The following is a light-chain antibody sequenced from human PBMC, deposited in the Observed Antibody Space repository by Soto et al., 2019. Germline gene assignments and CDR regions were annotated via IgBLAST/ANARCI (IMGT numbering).Light chain of an antibody. CDR2: KAS. Sequence: DIQMTPSPSTLSGAVGDRVTIHCRASQTISSWLAWYQQKPGKAPKLLLYKASTLKSGVPSRFSGSGAGTEFTLTSIGLQSVDFAIYYCQQYNKWALVTFGQGTRREIK. CDR3: QQYNKWALVT. V-gene: IGKV1-5*03. J-gene: IGKJ5*01. CDR1: QTISSW.